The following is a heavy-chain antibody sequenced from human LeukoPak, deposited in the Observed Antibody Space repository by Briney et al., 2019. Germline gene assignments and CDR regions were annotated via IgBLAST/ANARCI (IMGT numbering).Heavy chain of an antibody. CDR1: GFTLSSYS. CDR3: ARPGAPRRGDYYGMDV. D-gene: IGHD1-26*01. J-gene: IGHJ6*02. V-gene: IGHV3-7*01. CDR2: MKEDGGEK. Sequence: GGSLRLSCAASGFTLSSYSMNWVRQAPGKGLEWVASMKEDGGEKYYVDSVKGRFTISRDNAKNSLYLQMNTLRAEDTAVYYCARPGAPRRGDYYGMDVWGQGTTVTVSS.